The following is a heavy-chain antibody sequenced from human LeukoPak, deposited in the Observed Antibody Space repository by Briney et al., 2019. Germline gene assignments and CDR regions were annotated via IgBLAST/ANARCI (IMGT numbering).Heavy chain of an antibody. J-gene: IGHJ4*02. V-gene: IGHV3-23*01. CDR2: ISGSGGST. CDR1: GFTFSSYA. CDR3: AKPRGLDDY. D-gene: IGHD3-10*01. Sequence: GGSLRLYCAASGFTFSSYAMTWVRQAPGKGLEWVSAISGSGGSTYYADSVKGRFTISRDNSKNTLYLQMSSLRAEDTAVYYCAKPRGLDDYWGQGTLVTVSS.